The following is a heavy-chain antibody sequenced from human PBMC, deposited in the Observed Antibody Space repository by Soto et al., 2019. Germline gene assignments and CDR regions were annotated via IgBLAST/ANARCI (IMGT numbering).Heavy chain of an antibody. J-gene: IGHJ4*02. CDR2: ISSSSSNI. D-gene: IGHD1-20*01. CDR3: ASDRSLGSNWYYYLES. CDR1: GVTLSSRA. Sequence: GGALRLSCPASGVTLSSRAMNWVRQFPGRGLEWVSYISSSSSNIDYADSVKGRFTVSRDNAKNSLYLQMNTLRDEDTAVYYCASDRSLGSNWYYYLESWGQGTLVTVSS. V-gene: IGHV3-48*02.